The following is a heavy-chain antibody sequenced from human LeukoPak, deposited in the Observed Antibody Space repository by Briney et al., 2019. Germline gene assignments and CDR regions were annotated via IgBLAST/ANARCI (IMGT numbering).Heavy chain of an antibody. CDR3: ARFAVPAAIGGDY. Sequence: GGSLRLSCAASGFTFSSYEMNWVRQAPGKGLEGVSYISSSGSTIYYADSVKGRFTISRDNAKNSLYLQMNSLRAEDTAVYYCARFAVPAAIGGDYWGQGTLVTVSS. J-gene: IGHJ4*02. V-gene: IGHV3-48*03. CDR2: ISSSGSTI. CDR1: GFTFSSYE. D-gene: IGHD2-2*02.